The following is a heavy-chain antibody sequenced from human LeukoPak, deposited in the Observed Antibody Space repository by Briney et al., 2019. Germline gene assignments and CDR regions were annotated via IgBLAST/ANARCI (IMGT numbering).Heavy chain of an antibody. CDR3: AELGITMIGGV. J-gene: IGHJ6*04. Sequence: GGSLRLSCAASGFTFRSYRMNWVRQAAGKGLEGVSSISSSSSYIYYADSVKGRFTISRHNDKNSLYLQMNSLRAEDTAVYYCAELGITMIGGVWGKGTTVTISS. CDR1: GFTFRSYR. CDR2: ISSSSSYI. V-gene: IGHV3-21*01. D-gene: IGHD3-10*02.